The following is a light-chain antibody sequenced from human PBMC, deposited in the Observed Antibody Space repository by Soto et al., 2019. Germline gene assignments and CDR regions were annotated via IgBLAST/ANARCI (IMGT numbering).Light chain of an antibody. CDR2: DAS. CDR1: QSISSW. V-gene: IGKV1-12*02. Sequence: DIQVTQSPSTLSASVGDRVTFTCRASQSISSWLAWYQQTPGKAPKLLLYDASTLQGGVPSRFSGSGSGTDFSLTISSRQHEDFATYYCQQVNSIPFRTFGGGTKVDIK. CDR3: QQVNSIPFRT. J-gene: IGKJ4*02.